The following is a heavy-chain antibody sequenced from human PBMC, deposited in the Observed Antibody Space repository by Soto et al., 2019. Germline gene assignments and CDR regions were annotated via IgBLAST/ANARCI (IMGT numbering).Heavy chain of an antibody. V-gene: IGHV3-23*01. CDR1: GFTFSSYA. Sequence: EVQLLESGGGLVQPGGSLRLSCAASGFTFSSYAMSWVRQAPGKGLEWVSAISGSGGSTYYADSVKGRLPISRDKSKNTLYLQMNRLRAEETAVYYCAKDMVRRVIPPILDYWGQGNLVTVSS. D-gene: IGHD3-10*01. CDR2: ISGSGGST. CDR3: AKDMVRRVIPPILDY. J-gene: IGHJ4*02.